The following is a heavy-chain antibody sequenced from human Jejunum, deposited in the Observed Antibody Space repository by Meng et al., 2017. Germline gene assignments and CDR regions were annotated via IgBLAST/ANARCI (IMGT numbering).Heavy chain of an antibody. Sequence: GESLKISCAASGFTFSDYSMHWVRQAPGKGLEYVSAITGNGISTYYANSVKGRFTISRDNSKNTLYLQMGSLRAEDMAVYYCARVGSGYDYWGQGTLVTGYS. V-gene: IGHV3-64*01. CDR1: GFTFSDYS. D-gene: IGHD6-19*01. CDR2: ITGNGIST. J-gene: IGHJ4*02. CDR3: ARVGSGYDY.